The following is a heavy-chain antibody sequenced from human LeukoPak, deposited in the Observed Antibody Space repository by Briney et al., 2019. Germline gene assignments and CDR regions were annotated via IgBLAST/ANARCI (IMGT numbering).Heavy chain of an antibody. D-gene: IGHD3-22*01. CDR1: GFTFNTYA. Sequence: GGSLRLSCAASGFTFNTYAMSWVRQSPGKGLEWVSAINDSGGSTYYADSVKGRFTISRDNSKNTLYLRMNSLRAEDTAIYYCAKGYYYDTGGPYYFDYWGQGTLVTVSS. CDR2: INDSGGST. V-gene: IGHV3-23*01. J-gene: IGHJ4*02. CDR3: AKGYYYDTGGPYYFDY.